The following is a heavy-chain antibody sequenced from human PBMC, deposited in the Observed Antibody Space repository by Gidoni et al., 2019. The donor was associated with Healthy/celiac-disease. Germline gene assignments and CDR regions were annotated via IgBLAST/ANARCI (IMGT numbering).Heavy chain of an antibody. CDR3: ARGSSGSRSMDV. Sequence: EVQLVESGGGLVQPGGSRRLSCAASGFTFSSYDMHWVRQATGKGLEWFSAIVTAGDTYYPGSVKGRFTISRENAKNSFYLQMNSLRAGDTAVYYCARGSSGSRSMDVWGQGTTVTVSS. J-gene: IGHJ6*02. V-gene: IGHV3-13*01. CDR2: IVTAGDT. D-gene: IGHD1-26*01. CDR1: GFTFSSYD.